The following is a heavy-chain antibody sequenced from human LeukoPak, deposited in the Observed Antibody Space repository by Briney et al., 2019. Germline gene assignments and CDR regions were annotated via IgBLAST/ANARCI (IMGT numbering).Heavy chain of an antibody. CDR2: IYYSGST. J-gene: IGHJ3*02. Sequence: PSETLSLTCTVSGGSISSGGYYWSWIRQHPGKGLEWIGYIYYSGSTYYNPSLKSRVTISVDTSKNQFSLKLSSVTAADTAVYYCARKRGYSYGYAFDIWGQGTMVTVSS. D-gene: IGHD5-18*01. V-gene: IGHV4-31*03. CDR1: GGSISSGGYY. CDR3: ARKRGYSYGYAFDI.